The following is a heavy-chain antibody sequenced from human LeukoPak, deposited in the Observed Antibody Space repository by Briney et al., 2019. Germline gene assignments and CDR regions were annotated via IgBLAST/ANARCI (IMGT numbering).Heavy chain of an antibody. V-gene: IGHV4-59*01. D-gene: IGHD3-3*02. CDR2: IYYSGST. J-gene: IGHJ6*03. Sequence: NPSETLSLTCTVSGGSISSYYWSWIRQPPGKGLEWIGYIYYSGSTNYNPSLKSRVTISVDTSKNQFSLKLSSVTAADTAVYYCARDHLPYYMDVWGKGTTVTVSS. CDR3: ARDHLPYYMDV. CDR1: GGSISSYY.